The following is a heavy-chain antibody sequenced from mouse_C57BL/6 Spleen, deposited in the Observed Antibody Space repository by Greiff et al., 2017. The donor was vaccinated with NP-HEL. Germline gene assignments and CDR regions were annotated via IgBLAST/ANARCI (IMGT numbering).Heavy chain of an antibody. CDR1: GYAFSSSW. J-gene: IGHJ2*01. V-gene: IGHV1-82*01. CDR3: ARYYGSSPLDY. Sequence: QVQLQQSGPELVKPGASVKISCKASGYAFSSSWMNWVKQRPGKGLEWIGRIYPGDGDTNYNGKFKGKATLTADKSSSTAYIQLSSLTSEDSAVYFCARYYGSSPLDYWGQGTTLTVSS. D-gene: IGHD1-1*01. CDR2: IYPGDGDT.